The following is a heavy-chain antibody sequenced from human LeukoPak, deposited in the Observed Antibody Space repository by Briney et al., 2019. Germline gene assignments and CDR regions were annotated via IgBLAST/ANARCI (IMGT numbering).Heavy chain of an antibody. J-gene: IGHJ6*04. CDR1: GFTFSDYY. Sequence: GGSLRLSCAASGFTFSDYYMSWIRQAPGKGLEWVSYISSSSSYTNYADSVKGRFTISRDNAKNSLYLQMNSLRAEDTAVYYCAIPPLGILQPLGVDVWGKGTTVTVSS. CDR2: ISSSSSYT. D-gene: IGHD2-15*01. CDR3: AIPPLGILQPLGVDV. V-gene: IGHV3-11*06.